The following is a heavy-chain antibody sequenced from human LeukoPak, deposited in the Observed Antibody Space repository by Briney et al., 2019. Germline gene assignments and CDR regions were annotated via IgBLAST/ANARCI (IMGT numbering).Heavy chain of an antibody. CDR2: ISSNGGST. J-gene: IGHJ5*02. Sequence: PGGSLRLSCSASGSTFSSYAMHWVRQAPGKGLEYVSAISSNGGSTYYADSVKGRFTISRDNSKNTLYLQMSSLRAEDTSVYDCVKDAPDYGDSYWSAPWGKEPLVT. CDR3: VKDAPDYGDSYWSAP. D-gene: IGHD4-17*01. V-gene: IGHV3-64D*06. CDR1: GSTFSSYA.